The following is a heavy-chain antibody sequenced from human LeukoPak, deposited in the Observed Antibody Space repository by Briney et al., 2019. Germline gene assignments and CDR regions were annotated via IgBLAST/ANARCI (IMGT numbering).Heavy chain of an antibody. Sequence: SETLSLTCAVYGGSFSGYYWSWIRQPPGKGLEWIGYIYYSGSTNYNPSLKSRVTISVDTSKNQFSLKLSSVIAADTAVYYCARDAQLGYYYMDVWGKGTTVTISS. D-gene: IGHD2-2*01. CDR2: IYYSGST. V-gene: IGHV4-59*01. J-gene: IGHJ6*03. CDR3: ARDAQLGYYYMDV. CDR1: GGSFSGYY.